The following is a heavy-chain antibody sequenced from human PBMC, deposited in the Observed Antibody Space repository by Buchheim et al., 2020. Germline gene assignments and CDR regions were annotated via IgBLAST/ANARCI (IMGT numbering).Heavy chain of an antibody. Sequence: QVQLQESGPGLVKPSETLSLTCTVSGGSIRSYYWSWIRQPPGQGLEWIGYIHYSWSTTYNPSLKSRVTISVDMSTNQFSLKLTSVTAADTAVYYCARARPDCTNGVCYYYYGMDVWGQGTT. J-gene: IGHJ6*02. CDR3: ARARPDCTNGVCYYYYGMDV. V-gene: IGHV4-59*01. D-gene: IGHD2-8*01. CDR1: GGSIRSYY. CDR2: IHYSWST.